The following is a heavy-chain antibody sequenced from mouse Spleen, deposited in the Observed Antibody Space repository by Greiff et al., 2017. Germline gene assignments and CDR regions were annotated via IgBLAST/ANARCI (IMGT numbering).Heavy chain of an antibody. Sequence: EVKLMESGGGLVKPGGSLKLSCAASGFTFSSYTMSWVRQTPAKRLEWVATISSGGGNTYYPDSVKGRFTISRDNAKNTLYLQMSSLKSEDTAMYYCAREGYGSSYGAMDYWGQGTSVTVSS. CDR3: AREGYGSSYGAMDY. J-gene: IGHJ4*01. V-gene: IGHV5-6-4*01. CDR1: GFTFSSYT. D-gene: IGHD1-1*01. CDR2: ISSGGGNT.